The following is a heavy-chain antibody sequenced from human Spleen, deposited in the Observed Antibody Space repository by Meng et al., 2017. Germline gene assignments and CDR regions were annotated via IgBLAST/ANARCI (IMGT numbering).Heavy chain of an antibody. CDR1: GGSFSVYD. Sequence: QRQHNRGGAVRLEPSVPVSLTCVFSGGSFSVYDWSWTRQPTGKWLEWIGEINHSGSTNYNPSLESRATISVDTSQNNLSLKLSSVTAADSAVYYCARGPTTMAHDFDYWGQGTLVTVSS. J-gene: IGHJ4*02. CDR3: ARGPTTMAHDFDY. V-gene: IGHV4-34*01. D-gene: IGHD4-11*01. CDR2: INHSGST.